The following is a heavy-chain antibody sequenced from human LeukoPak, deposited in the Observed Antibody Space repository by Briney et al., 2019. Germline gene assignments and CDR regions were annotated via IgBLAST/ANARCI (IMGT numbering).Heavy chain of an antibody. Sequence: PGGSLRLSCVVSGFTFRDHYMAWIRQAPGQGLEWIAYIGTRGRPLYFADSVKGRISAPRDDGVNSLFLQMEGLTVEDTAIYYCARRALGPIGAFDHWGQGALVTVSS. V-gene: IGHV3-11*01. CDR1: GFTFRDHY. D-gene: IGHD3-10*01. CDR2: IGTRGRPL. CDR3: ARRALGPIGAFDH. J-gene: IGHJ4*02.